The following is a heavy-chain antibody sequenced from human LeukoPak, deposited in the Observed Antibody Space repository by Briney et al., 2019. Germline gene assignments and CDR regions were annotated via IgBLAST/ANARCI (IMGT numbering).Heavy chain of an antibody. V-gene: IGHV1-69*05. Sequence: AASVKVSCKASGGTFSSYAISWVRRAPGQGLEWMGGIIPIFGTANYAQKFQGRVTITTDESTSTAYMELSSLRSEDTAVYYCASTPVEMATMYYFDYWGQGTLVTVSS. D-gene: IGHD5-24*01. J-gene: IGHJ4*02. CDR2: IIPIFGTA. CDR3: ASTPVEMATMYYFDY. CDR1: GGTFSSYA.